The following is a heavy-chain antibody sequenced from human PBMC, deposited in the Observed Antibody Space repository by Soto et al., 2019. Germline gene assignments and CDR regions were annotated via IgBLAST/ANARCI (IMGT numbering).Heavy chain of an antibody. CDR1: GGTFSSYA. D-gene: IGHD1-26*01. V-gene: IGHV1-69*06. CDR3: AIASGSYLARYFDY. CDR2: IIPIFGTA. Sequence: SVKVSCKASGGTFSSYAISWVRQAPGQGLEWMGGIIPIFGTANYAQKFQGRVTITADKSTSTAYMELSSLRSEDTAVYYCAIASGSYLARYFDYWGQGTLVTVSS. J-gene: IGHJ4*02.